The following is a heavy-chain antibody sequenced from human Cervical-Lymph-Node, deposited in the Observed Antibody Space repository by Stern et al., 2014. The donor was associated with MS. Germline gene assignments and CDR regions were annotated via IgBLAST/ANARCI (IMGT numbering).Heavy chain of an antibody. V-gene: IGHV5-10-1*01. Sequence: EVQLVESGAEVKKPGESLRISCKGSGYSFTSYWISWGRQMPGKGLECWGRIDPNNSYPNYSPSFQSDVSISADNSTSTAFLQWSSLKASYTAMYYCARAYRDGMDVWGQGTTVTVSS. CDR2: IDPNNSYP. D-gene: IGHD1-26*01. J-gene: IGHJ6*02. CDR3: ARAYRDGMDV. CDR1: GYSFTSYW.